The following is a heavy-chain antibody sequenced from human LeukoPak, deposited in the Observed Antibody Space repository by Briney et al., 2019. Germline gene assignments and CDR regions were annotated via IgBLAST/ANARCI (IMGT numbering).Heavy chain of an antibody. CDR3: ARGSGYCTSTSCYVYYYYGMDV. D-gene: IGHD2-2*01. CDR2: ISRSRSYI. Sequence: GGSLRLSCAASGFTFNSYTMNWLRQAPGKGLEWFSYISRSRSYIYYADSVKGRFTISRDNAKNSLYLQMNSLRAEDTAVYFCARGSGYCTSTSCYVYYYYGMDVWGQGTTVTASS. CDR1: GFTFNSYT. V-gene: IGHV3-21*06. J-gene: IGHJ6*02.